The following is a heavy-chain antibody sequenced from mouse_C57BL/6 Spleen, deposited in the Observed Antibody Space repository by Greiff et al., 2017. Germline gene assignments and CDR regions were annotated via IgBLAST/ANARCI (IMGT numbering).Heavy chain of an antibody. Sequence: VKLQQSGAELVRPGTSVKMSCKASGYTFTNYWIGWAKQRPGHGLEWIGDIYPGGGYTNYNEKFKGKATLTADKSSSTAYMQFSSLTSEDSAIYYCARQGDGYSYFDYWGQGTTLTVSS. CDR3: ARQGDGYSYFDY. J-gene: IGHJ2*01. CDR1: GYTFTNYW. V-gene: IGHV1-63*01. CDR2: IYPGGGYT. D-gene: IGHD2-3*01.